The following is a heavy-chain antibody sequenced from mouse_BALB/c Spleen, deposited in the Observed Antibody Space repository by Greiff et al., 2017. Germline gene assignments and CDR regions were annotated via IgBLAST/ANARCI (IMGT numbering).Heavy chain of an antibody. J-gene: IGHJ2*01. Sequence: EVQLQQSGAELVKPGASVKLSCTASGFNIKDTYMHWVKQRPEQGLEWIGRIDPANGNTKYDPKFQGKATITADTSSNTAYLQLSSLTSEDTAVYYCARESDYDLYFDYWGQGTTLTVSS. CDR2: IDPANGNT. CDR1: GFNIKDTY. D-gene: IGHD2-4*01. CDR3: ARESDYDLYFDY. V-gene: IGHV14-3*02.